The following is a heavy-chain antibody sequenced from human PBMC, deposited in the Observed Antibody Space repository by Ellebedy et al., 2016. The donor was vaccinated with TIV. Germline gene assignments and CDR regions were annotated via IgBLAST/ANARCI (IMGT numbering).Heavy chain of an antibody. D-gene: IGHD3-10*01. V-gene: IGHV1-69*13. J-gene: IGHJ6*02. CDR1: GGTFSSYA. CDR3: AITMVRGVPYYGMDV. Sequence: SVKVSXKASGGTFSSYAISWVRQAPGQGLEWMGGIIPIFGTANYAQKFQGRVTITADESTSTAYMELSSLRSEDTAVYYCAITMVRGVPYYGMDVWGQGTTVTVSS. CDR2: IIPIFGTA.